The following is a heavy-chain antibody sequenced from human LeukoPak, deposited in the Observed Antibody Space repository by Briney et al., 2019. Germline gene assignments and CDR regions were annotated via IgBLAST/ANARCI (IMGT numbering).Heavy chain of an antibody. Sequence: ASVKVSCKASGYTFTSYGINWVRQAPGKGLEWVGWISAYNGNRNYAQKLQGRVTITRDKSTNTLYMELKSLRSDDTAVYYCARELGTRSYLYLDFWGRGTLVTVSS. V-gene: IGHV1-18*01. CDR1: GYTFTSYG. D-gene: IGHD1-26*01. CDR2: ISAYNGNR. J-gene: IGHJ2*01. CDR3: ARELGTRSYLYLDF.